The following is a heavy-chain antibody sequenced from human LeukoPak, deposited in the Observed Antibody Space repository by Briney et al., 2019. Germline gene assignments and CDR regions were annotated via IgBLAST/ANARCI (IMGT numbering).Heavy chain of an antibody. V-gene: IGHV1-18*01. CDR2: ISAYNGNT. CDR1: GYTFTSYG. CDR3: ARGGPGASSWSIYFDY. D-gene: IGHD6-13*01. J-gene: IGHJ4*02. Sequence: ASVKVSCKASGYTFTSYGISWVRQAPGQGLEWMGWISAYNGNTNYAQKLQGRVTMTTDTSTSTAYTELRSLRSDDTAAYYCARGGPGASSWSIYFDYWGQGTLVTVSS.